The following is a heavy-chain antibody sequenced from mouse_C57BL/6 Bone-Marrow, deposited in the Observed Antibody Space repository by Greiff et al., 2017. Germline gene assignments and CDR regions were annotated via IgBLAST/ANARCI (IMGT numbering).Heavy chain of an antibody. V-gene: IGHV1-19*01. Sequence: EVKLVESGPVLVKPGASVKMSCKASGYTFTDYYVNWVKQSHGKSLEWLGVINPYNGGTSYNQKFKGKATFTVDKSSSKVYMELNSLPSEDSAVYYCARGRDGSRAWFAYWGQGTLVTVSA. CDR1: GYTFTDYY. D-gene: IGHD1-1*01. J-gene: IGHJ3*01. CDR2: INPYNGGT. CDR3: ARGRDGSRAWFAY.